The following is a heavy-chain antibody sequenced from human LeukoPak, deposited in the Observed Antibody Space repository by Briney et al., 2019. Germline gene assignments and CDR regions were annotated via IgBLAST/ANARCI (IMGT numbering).Heavy chain of an antibody. CDR1: GGTFSSYA. CDR2: IIPIFGTA. D-gene: IGHD2-2*02. J-gene: IGHJ4*02. Sequence: GALVKVSCKASGGTFSSYAISWVRQAPGQGLEWMGGIIPIFGTANYAQKFQGRVTITADESTSTAYMELSSLRSEDTAVYYCALPGGDIVVVPAAIAAFDYWGQGTLVTVSS. V-gene: IGHV1-69*13. CDR3: ALPGGDIVVVPAAIAAFDY.